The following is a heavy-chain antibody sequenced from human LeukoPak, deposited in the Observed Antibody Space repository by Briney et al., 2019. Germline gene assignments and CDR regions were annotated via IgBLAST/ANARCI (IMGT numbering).Heavy chain of an antibody. CDR3: AKAYYDSSGYYNYFDY. CDR1: GFTFSNYA. J-gene: IGHJ4*02. D-gene: IGHD3-22*01. V-gene: IGHV3-23*01. CDR2: ISGSGGST. Sequence: GGSLRLSCAASGFTFSNYAMSWVRQAPGKGLEWVSSISGSGGSTLYADSVKGRFTISRDNSKNTLYLQMNSLRAEDTAVYYCAKAYYDSSGYYNYFDYWSQGTLVTVSS.